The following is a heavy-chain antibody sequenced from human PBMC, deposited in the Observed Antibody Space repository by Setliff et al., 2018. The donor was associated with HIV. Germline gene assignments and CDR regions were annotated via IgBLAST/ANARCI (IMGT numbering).Heavy chain of an antibody. J-gene: IGHJ5*01. V-gene: IGHV4-34*01. CDR2: INYSGDT. D-gene: IGHD4-17*01. CDR3: VRQHGDYAFDS. CDR1: GGSFPAYY. Sequence: PLETLSLTCAVYGGSFPAYYWSWVRQPPGKGLEWIGEINYSGDTTYNPSLKSRVNMFIDTSKKQFSLKLASVTAADTAVYYCVRQHGDYAFDSWGQGTLVTVSS.